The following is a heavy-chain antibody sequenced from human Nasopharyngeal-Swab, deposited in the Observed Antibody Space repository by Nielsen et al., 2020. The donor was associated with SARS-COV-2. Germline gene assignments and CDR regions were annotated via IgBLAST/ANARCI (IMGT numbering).Heavy chain of an antibody. D-gene: IGHD4-17*01. Sequence: ASVKVSCKASGYTFTGYYLHWVRQAPGQGLEWMGRINPNSAGTNYAQKFQDRVTMTRDTSISTAYMEVSRLRSDDTAVYYCSTVTTVYYYGMDVWGQGTTVTVSS. CDR3: STVTTVYYYGMDV. J-gene: IGHJ6*02. CDR2: INPNSAGT. CDR1: GYTFTGYY. V-gene: IGHV1-2*06.